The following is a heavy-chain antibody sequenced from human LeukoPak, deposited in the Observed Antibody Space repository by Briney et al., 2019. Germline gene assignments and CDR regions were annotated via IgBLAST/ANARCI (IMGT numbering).Heavy chain of an antibody. CDR3: ARMYYDILTGPFDY. V-gene: IGHV4-39*01. Sequence: SETLSLTCTVSGGSISSSSYYWGWIRQPPGKGLEWIGSIYYSGSTYYNPSLRSRVTISVDTSKNQFSLKLSSVTAADTAVYYCARMYYDILTGPFDYWGQGTLVTVSS. CDR1: GGSISSSSYY. CDR2: IYYSGST. J-gene: IGHJ4*02. D-gene: IGHD3-9*01.